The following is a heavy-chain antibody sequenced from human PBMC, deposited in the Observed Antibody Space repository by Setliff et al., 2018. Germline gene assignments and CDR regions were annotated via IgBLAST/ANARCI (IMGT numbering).Heavy chain of an antibody. CDR2: IGSNTYGGVA. CDR3: TRDFWPDGSGFAFGQ. CDR1: GFTFGDYT. V-gene: IGHV3-49*04. D-gene: IGHD3-22*01. J-gene: IGHJ4*02. Sequence: PGGSLRLSCTTSGFTFGDYTMTWVRQAPGKGLEWVGWIGSNTYGGVAEYAASVTGRFTISRADSKSIAYLPMNSLKIEDTAVYYCTRDFWPDGSGFAFGQWGQGTLVTVSS.